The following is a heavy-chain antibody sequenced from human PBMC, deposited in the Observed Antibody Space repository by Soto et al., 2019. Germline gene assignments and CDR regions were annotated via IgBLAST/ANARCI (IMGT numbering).Heavy chain of an antibody. CDR1: GGSISSYY. Sequence: KPSETLSLTCTVSGGSISSYYWSWIRQPPGKGLEWIGYIYYGGITNYNPSLKSRVSMSVDTSKNQFSLRLSSVTAADTAVYYCARAAHSSNSKNWFDPWGQGTLVTVSS. V-gene: IGHV4-59*01. CDR2: IYYGGIT. J-gene: IGHJ5*02. CDR3: ARAAHSSNSKNWFDP. D-gene: IGHD6-13*01.